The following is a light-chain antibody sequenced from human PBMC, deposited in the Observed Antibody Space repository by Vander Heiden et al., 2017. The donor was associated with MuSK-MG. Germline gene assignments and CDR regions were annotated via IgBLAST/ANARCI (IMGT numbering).Light chain of an antibody. J-gene: IGLJ2*01. V-gene: IGLV3-21*02. Sequence: SYVLTQSPSVSVAPGQPANITCGGDDIGHRSAHWYQPKPGHAPVLVVYDARHQPSGIPARFSGSSFSKTDTLNASTVEAGDEDDYYWQVYDGTTDNSPEVVFGGGTKLTVL. CDR1: DIGHRS. CDR2: DAR. CDR3: QVYDGTTDNSPEVV.